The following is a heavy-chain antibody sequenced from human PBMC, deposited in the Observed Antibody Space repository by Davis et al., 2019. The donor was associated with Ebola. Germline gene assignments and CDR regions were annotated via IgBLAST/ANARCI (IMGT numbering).Heavy chain of an antibody. D-gene: IGHD3-10*01. Sequence: GESLKISCTGSGYSFTSYWIGWVRQMPGKGLEWMGIIYPGDSDTRYSPSFQGQVTISADKSISTAYLQCSSLKASDTAMYYCARRVSYYGWMADYWGQGTLVTVSS. V-gene: IGHV5-51*01. CDR1: GYSFTSYW. CDR2: IYPGDSDT. CDR3: ARRVSYYGWMADY. J-gene: IGHJ4*02.